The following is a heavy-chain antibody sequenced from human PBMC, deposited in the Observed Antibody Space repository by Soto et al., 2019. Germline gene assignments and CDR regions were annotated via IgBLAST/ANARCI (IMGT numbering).Heavy chain of an antibody. CDR1: GGTFSSYA. CDR2: IIPIFGTP. CDR3: GGKGGRRGGGGRDY. J-gene: IGHJ4*02. Sequence: QVQLVQSGAEVKKPGSSVKVSCKASGGTFSSYAISWVRQAPGQGLEWMGGIIPIFGTPNYAQKFQGRVTITADKTTSEAKMGLSRCGMGESAVYSSGGKGGRRGGGGRDYWGQGTLVTVSS. V-gene: IGHV1-69*06. D-gene: IGHD3-10*01.